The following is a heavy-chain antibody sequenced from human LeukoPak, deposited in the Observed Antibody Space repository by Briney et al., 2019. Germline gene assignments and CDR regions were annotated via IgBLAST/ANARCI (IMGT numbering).Heavy chain of an antibody. D-gene: IGHD3-10*01. CDR2: IHTSGST. V-gene: IGHV4-4*07. CDR1: GGFIGTYY. J-gene: IGHJ4*02. CDR3: ARVSLVRGAPDYYFDY. Sequence: SETLSLTCTVSGGFIGTYYWSWIRQPAGKGLEWIGRIHTSGSTDYNPSLKSRVTMSLDTSKNQFSLKLSSVTAADTAVYYCARVSLVRGAPDYYFDYWGQGTLVTVSS.